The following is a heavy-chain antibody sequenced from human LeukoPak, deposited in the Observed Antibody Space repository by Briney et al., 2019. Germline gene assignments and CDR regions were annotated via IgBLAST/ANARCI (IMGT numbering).Heavy chain of an antibody. J-gene: IGHJ3*02. CDR3: ARVRRLYDYVWGSYLGDAFDI. Sequence: NPSQTLSLTCTVSGGSISSGDYYWSWIRQPPGKGLEWIGYIYYSGSTYYNPSLKCRVTISVDTSKNQFSLKLSSVTAADTAVYYCARVRRLYDYVWGSYLGDAFDIWGQGTMVTVSS. CDR1: GGSISSGDYY. CDR2: IYYSGST. V-gene: IGHV4-30-4*01. D-gene: IGHD3-16*01.